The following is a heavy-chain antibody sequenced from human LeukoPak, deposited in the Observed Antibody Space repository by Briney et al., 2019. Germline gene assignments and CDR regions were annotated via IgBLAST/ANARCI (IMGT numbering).Heavy chain of an antibody. J-gene: IGHJ6*03. Sequence: ASVKVSCKASGYTFTSYAMNWVRQAPGQGLKWMGWINTNTGNPTYAQGFTGRFVFSLDTSVSTAYLQISSLKAEDTAVYYCARDADLGQQLVGPETGFYYYYYMDVWGKGTTVTVSS. D-gene: IGHD6-13*01. CDR1: GYTFTSYA. CDR2: INTNTGNP. CDR3: ARDADLGQQLVGPETGFYYYYYMDV. V-gene: IGHV7-4-1*02.